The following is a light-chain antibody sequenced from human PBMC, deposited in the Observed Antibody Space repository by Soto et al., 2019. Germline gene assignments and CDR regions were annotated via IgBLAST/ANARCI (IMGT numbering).Light chain of an antibody. CDR2: GVS. V-gene: IGLV2-23*02. CDR3: CSYAGSSTWV. CDR1: SSDVGSYNL. J-gene: IGLJ3*02. Sequence: QSVLTQPASVSGSPGQSITISCTGTSSDVGSYNLVSWYQQHPGKAPKLMIYGVSKRPSGVSNRFSGSKSGNTASLTISGLQAEDEAHYYCCSYAGSSTWVFGGGTKVTVL.